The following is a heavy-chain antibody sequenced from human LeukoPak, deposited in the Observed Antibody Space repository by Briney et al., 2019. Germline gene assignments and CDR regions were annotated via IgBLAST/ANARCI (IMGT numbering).Heavy chain of an antibody. CDR2: IIPMFPTP. CDR1: GGTFRTYA. Sequence: ASVKVSCKASGGTFRTYAISWVRLAPGQGLEWMGGIIPMFPTPTYAQKFQGRVTITADESTSTVYMDLSRLRSQDTAVYFCARVERGTVLEISDAFDMWGQGTMVAVSS. V-gene: IGHV1-69*13. CDR3: ARVERGTVLEISDAFDM. J-gene: IGHJ3*02. D-gene: IGHD3-3*01.